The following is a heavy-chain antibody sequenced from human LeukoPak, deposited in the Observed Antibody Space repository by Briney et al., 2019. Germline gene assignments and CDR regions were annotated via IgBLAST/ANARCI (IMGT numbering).Heavy chain of an antibody. CDR1: GVSISSSNSY. Sequence: KSSETLSLTCTVSGVSISSSNSYWGWIRQPPGKGLEWIGSIYYTGNTYYNASLKSRVTISIDTSKNQISLRLTSVTATDTAVYYCATSGRIKRDAFDIWGQGTMVTVSS. V-gene: IGHV4-39*01. D-gene: IGHD1-26*01. CDR2: IYYTGNT. CDR3: ATSGRIKRDAFDI. J-gene: IGHJ3*02.